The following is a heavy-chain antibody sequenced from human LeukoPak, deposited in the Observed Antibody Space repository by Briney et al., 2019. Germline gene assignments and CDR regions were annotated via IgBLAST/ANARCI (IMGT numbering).Heavy chain of an antibody. CDR3: ARGDLVVPAANRAFDI. CDR2: IYYSGST. V-gene: IGHV4-59*11. J-gene: IGHJ3*02. D-gene: IGHD2-2*01. CDR1: GGSISSHY. Sequence: SETLSLTCTVSGGSISSHYWSWIRQPPGKGLEWIGYIYYSGSTNYNPSLKSRVTISVDTSKNQFSLKLSSVTAADTAVYYCARGDLVVPAANRAFDIWSQGTMVTVSS.